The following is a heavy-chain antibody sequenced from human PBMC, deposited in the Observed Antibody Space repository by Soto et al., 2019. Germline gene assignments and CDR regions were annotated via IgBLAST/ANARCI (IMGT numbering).Heavy chain of an antibody. CDR2: ISSTAGRTS. Sequence: EVQLLQSGGGVVPPGGSLRLACATSGFTFNTYPMTWVRQAPGKGLEWVSSISSTAGRTSSYADSVKGRFSISRDFSDNTVYLQMNNLRGDDTAVYCCAQGVLSFHSGMEVWGQGPTVTVSS. D-gene: IGHD3-10*01. CDR3: AQGVLSFHSGMEV. J-gene: IGHJ6*01. CDR1: GFTFNTYP. V-gene: IGHV3-23*01.